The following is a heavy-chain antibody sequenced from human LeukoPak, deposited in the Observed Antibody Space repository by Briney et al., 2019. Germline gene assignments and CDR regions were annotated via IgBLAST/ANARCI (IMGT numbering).Heavy chain of an antibody. CDR1: GGSISSGDYF. V-gene: IGHV4-30-4*08. J-gene: IGHJ4*02. Sequence: SETLSCTCTVSGGSISSGDYFWSWIRQPPGKVLERIGYIYYSGSTYYNPSLKSRVTISVHTSKNQFSLKLSSATAADTAVYYCARDRNGYNPLDYWGQGTLVTVSS. CDR3: ARDRNGYNPLDY. CDR2: IYYSGST. D-gene: IGHD5-24*01.